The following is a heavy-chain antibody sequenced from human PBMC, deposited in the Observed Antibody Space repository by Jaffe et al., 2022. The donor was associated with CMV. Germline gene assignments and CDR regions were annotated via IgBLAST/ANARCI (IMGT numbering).Heavy chain of an antibody. D-gene: IGHD2-15*01. V-gene: IGHV1-69*09. CDR3: VEREVAAADVDYYYMDV. J-gene: IGHJ6*03. Sequence: QVQLVQSGAEVKKPGSSVKVSCKASGGTFSSYAISWVRQAPGQGLEWMGRIIPILGIANYAQKFQGRVTITADKSTSTAYMELSSLRSEDTAVYYCVEREVAAADVDYYYMDVWGKGTTVTVSS. CDR1: GGTFSSYA. CDR2: IIPILGIA.